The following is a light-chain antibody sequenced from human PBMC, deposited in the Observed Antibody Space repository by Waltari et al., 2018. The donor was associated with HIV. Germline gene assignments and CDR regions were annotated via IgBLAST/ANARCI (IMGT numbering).Light chain of an antibody. CDR1: QSISGN. CDR3: QQSYSTPLYT. Sequence: DIQMTQSPSSLSASVGDRVTITCRASQSISGNLNWYQQKPGKAPELLIYAASSLQSGVPSRFSGSGSGTDFTLTISSLQPEDFATYYCQQSYSTPLYTFGQGTKLEI. CDR2: AAS. J-gene: IGKJ2*01. V-gene: IGKV1-39*01.